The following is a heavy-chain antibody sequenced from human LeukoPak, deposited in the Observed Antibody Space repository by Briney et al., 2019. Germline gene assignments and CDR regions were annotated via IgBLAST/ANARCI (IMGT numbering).Heavy chain of an antibody. Sequence: GGSLRLSCAASGFTFRGYAMHWVRQAPGKGLEWVAVVWYDGSNEHYADSVKGRFTISRDISKNTLYLQMNSLRAEDTAVYYCAGVEKNDAFDIWGQGTLVTVSS. J-gene: IGHJ3*02. CDR1: GFTFRGYA. V-gene: IGHV3-33*01. CDR3: AGVEKNDAFDI. CDR2: VWYDGSNE.